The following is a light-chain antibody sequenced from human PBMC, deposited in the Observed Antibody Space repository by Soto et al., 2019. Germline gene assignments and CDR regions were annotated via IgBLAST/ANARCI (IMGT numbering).Light chain of an antibody. J-gene: IGKJ5*01. CDR2: DAS. CDR3: QQRDNWPIT. CDR1: QYIGSY. V-gene: IGKV3-11*01. Sequence: EIVLTQSPATLSLSPGERATLSCRASQYIGSYLAWYQQKPGQAPRLLIYDASTRAAGIPPRFSGSGSGTDFTLTISTLESEDFAVYYCQQRDNWPITFGQGTRLEIK.